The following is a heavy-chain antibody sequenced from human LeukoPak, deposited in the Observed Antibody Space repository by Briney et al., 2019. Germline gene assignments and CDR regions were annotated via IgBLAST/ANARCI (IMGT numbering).Heavy chain of an antibody. V-gene: IGHV3-53*01. J-gene: IGHJ4*02. CDR3: ARGANPHFEDY. CDR1: GFTVSSTF. Sequence: HSGGSLILSCAASGFTVSSTFMSWVRQAPGKGLEWVSVIYTGGGTYYADSVKGRFTISRDISKNTLYLQMNSLTAEDTAVYYCARGANPHFEDYWGQGTLVTVSS. D-gene: IGHD1-26*01. CDR2: IYTGGGT.